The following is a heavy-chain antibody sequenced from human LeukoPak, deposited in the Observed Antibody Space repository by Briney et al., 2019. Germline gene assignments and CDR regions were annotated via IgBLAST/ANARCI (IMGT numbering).Heavy chain of an antibody. Sequence: ASGKPSCKAARATFSSYAISSGRQAPGHRLGWMGEIIPIFGTANYAPKSQGRVTIPADESTRTAYMELSSLRSEDTAVYYCAGGSLLWGTFDYWGQGTLVTVSS. CDR2: IIPIFGTA. CDR1: RATFSSYA. CDR3: AGGSLLWGTFDY. V-gene: IGHV1-69*13. J-gene: IGHJ4*02. D-gene: IGHD2-2*01.